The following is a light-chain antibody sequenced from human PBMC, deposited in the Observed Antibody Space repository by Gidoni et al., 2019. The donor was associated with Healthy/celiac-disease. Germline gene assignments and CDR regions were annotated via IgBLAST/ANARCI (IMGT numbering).Light chain of an antibody. CDR2: EVS. V-gene: IGLV2-8*01. Sequence: QSALTQPPYASGSPGQSVTISCTGTSSDVGGYNYVSWYQQHPGKAPKLMIYEVSKRPSGVPDRFSGSKSGNTASLTVSGLQAEDEADYYCSSYAGSNAYVFGTGTKVTVL. J-gene: IGLJ1*01. CDR3: SSYAGSNAYV. CDR1: SSDVGGYNY.